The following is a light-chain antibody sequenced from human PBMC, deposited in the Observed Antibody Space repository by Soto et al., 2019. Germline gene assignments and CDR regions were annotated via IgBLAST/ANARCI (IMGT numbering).Light chain of an antibody. CDR3: SSYKTSYFYV. CDR2: GVK. J-gene: IGLJ1*01. Sequence: QSVLTQPASVSGSPGQSITISCTGSGRDIGAYDYVSWYQQHPGKAPKLLIYGVKNRPSGVSYRFSASKSAFTASLTISGLQAEDEAHYYCSSYKTSYFYVFGPGTRSPS. CDR1: GRDIGAYDY. V-gene: IGLV2-14*01.